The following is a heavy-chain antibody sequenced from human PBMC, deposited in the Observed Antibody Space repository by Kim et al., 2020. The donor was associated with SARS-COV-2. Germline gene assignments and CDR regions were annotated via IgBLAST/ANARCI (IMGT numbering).Heavy chain of an antibody. D-gene: IGHD3-16*01. V-gene: IGHV3-7*03. CDR3: AREDGGEDY. J-gene: IGHJ4*02. Sequence: QKYYVDSVKGRFTISRDNARNSLFLQMDSLRAEDTAIYYCAREDGGEDYWGQGTLVTVSS. CDR2: QK.